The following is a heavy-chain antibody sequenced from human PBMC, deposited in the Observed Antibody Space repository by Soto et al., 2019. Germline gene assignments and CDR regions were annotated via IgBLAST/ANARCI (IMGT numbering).Heavy chain of an antibody. J-gene: IGHJ5*02. CDR3: ARISRYDYIWGSYRRDNWFDP. D-gene: IGHD3-16*02. V-gene: IGHV2-26*01. CDR1: GFSLSNARMG. CDR2: IFSNDEK. Sequence: QVTLKESGPVLVKPTETLTLTCTVSGFSLSNARMGVSWIRQPPGKALEWLAHIFSNDEKSDSTSLESRLTISKETSKSQVVLTMTNMDPVDTATYYCARISRYDYIWGSYRRDNWFDPWGQGTLVTVSS.